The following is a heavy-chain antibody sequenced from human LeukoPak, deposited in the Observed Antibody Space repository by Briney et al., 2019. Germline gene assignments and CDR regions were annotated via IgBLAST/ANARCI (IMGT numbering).Heavy chain of an antibody. CDR3: ARGPSYYYDSSGYFLPVAFDI. Sequence: GASVKVSCKASGGTFNTYGISWVRQAPGQGLEWMGGIIPLFGTAKYAQKFQGRVTITADESTSTVYMDLSRLRPEDTAVYYCARGPSYYYDSSGYFLPVAFDIWGQGTMVTVSS. CDR2: IIPLFGTA. J-gene: IGHJ3*02. CDR1: GGTFNTYG. V-gene: IGHV1-69*13. D-gene: IGHD3-22*01.